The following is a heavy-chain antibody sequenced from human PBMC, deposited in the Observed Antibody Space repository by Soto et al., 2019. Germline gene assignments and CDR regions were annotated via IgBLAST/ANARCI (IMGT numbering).Heavy chain of an antibody. Sequence: GGSLRLSCASSVFSFSAYAMACVRHSPGKCLDWVSSLTDSGDSTYYSDAVKGRFTISRDNSKNTVFLHLNSLRAEDTAVYYCAKDAAGRVEARFERWGQGSLVTVSS. CDR2: LTDSGDST. V-gene: IGHV3-23*01. CDR3: AKDAAGRVEARFER. D-gene: IGHD1-1*01. CDR1: VFSFSAYA. J-gene: IGHJ4*02.